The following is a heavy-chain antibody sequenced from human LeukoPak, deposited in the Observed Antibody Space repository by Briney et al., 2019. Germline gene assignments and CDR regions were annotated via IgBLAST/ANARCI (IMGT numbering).Heavy chain of an antibody. V-gene: IGHV4-39*01. J-gene: IGHJ4*02. CDR2: IYYSGST. Sequence: SETLSLTCTVSGGSISSSSYYWGWIRQPPGKGLEWIGSIYYSGSTYYNPSLKSRVTISVDTSKNQFSLKLSSVTAADTAAYYCASEQLAPGGDYWGQGTLVTVSS. CDR1: GGSISSSSYY. D-gene: IGHD6-13*01. CDR3: ASEQLAPGGDY.